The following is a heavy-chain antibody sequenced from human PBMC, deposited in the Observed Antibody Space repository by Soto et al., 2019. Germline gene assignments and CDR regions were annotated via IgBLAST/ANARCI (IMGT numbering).Heavy chain of an antibody. CDR1: GGSIRSGDYY. CDR2: DHYSGNT. V-gene: IGHV4-30-4*01. J-gene: IGHJ4*02. CDR3: AREIMAADHFDY. D-gene: IGHD6-13*01. Sequence: QIQLHESGPGLVKPSQTLSLTCTVSGGSIRSGDYYWSWIRQTPERGLEWCGYDHYSGNTFYNPSLKSRATISLDTSRNQFSLNLSSVTAADSAVYYCAREIMAADHFDYWGQGALVTVSS.